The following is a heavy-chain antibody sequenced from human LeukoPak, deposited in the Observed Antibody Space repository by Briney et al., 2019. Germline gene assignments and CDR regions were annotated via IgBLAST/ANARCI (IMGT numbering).Heavy chain of an antibody. CDR2: IYPGDSDT. V-gene: IGHV5-51*01. CDR3: AKYLGSPRAHYYGMDV. D-gene: IGHD3-10*01. CDR1: GYSFTSYW. J-gene: IGHJ6*02. Sequence: GESLKISCKGSGYSFTSYWIGWVRQMPGKGLEWMGIIYPGDSDTRYSPSFQGQVTISADKSISTAYLQWSSLKASDTAMYYCAKYLGSPRAHYYGMDVWGQGTTVTVSS.